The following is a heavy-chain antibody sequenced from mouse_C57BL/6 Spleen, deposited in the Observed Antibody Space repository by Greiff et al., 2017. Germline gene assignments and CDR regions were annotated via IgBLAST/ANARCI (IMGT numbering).Heavy chain of an antibody. D-gene: IGHD1-1*01. CDR3: ARKEDYGSNYFDY. CDR1: GYTFTSYW. Sequence: VQRVASGAELAKPGASVKLSCKASGYTFTSYWMPWVKQRPGQGLEWIGYINPSSGYTKYNQKFKDKDTLTADKSSSTAYMQLSSLTYEDSAVYYCARKEDYGSNYFDYWGQGTTLTVSS. J-gene: IGHJ2*01. CDR2: INPSSGYT. V-gene: IGHV1-7*01.